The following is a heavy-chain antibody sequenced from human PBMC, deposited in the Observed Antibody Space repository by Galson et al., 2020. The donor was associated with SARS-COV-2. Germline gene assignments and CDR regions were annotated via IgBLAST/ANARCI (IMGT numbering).Heavy chain of an antibody. CDR3: ARSDDILTGYYTLGDY. V-gene: IGHV4-39*07. D-gene: IGHD3-9*01. CDR2: IYYSGST. CDR1: GGSISSSSYY. J-gene: IGHJ4*02. Sequence: SETLSLTCTVSGGSISSSSYYWGWIRQPPGKGLEWIGRIYYSGSTYYNPSLKSRVTISVDTSKNQFSLKLSSVTAADTAVYYCARSDDILTGYYTLGDYWGQGTLVTVSS.